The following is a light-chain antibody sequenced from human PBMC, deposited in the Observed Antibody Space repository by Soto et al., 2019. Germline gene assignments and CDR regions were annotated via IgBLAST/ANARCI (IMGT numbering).Light chain of an antibody. V-gene: IGKV1-6*01. CDR2: AAS. J-gene: IGKJ1*01. Sequence: AIQMTHSPASLSASVGDRVTITCRAGRVIRAALGWYQQKPGKAPKLLIYAASRLQSGVPSRFSGSGSGTDFTLTITYLQPEEFATYYCQQANSFPWPFGQGTRLDI. CDR1: RVIRAA. CDR3: QQANSFPWP.